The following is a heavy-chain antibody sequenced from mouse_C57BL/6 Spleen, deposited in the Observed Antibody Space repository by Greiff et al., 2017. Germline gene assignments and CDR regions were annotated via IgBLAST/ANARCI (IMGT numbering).Heavy chain of an antibody. D-gene: IGHD2-3*01. V-gene: IGHV5-9-1*02. Sequence: EVKLMESGEGLVKPGGSLKLSCAASGFTFSSYAMSWVRQTPEKRLEWVAYISSGGDYIYYADTVKGRFTISRDNARNTLYLQMSSLKSEDTAMYYCTREGDGYWGYWGQGTTLTVSS. CDR2: ISSGGDYI. CDR1: GFTFSSYA. CDR3: TREGDGYWGY. J-gene: IGHJ2*01.